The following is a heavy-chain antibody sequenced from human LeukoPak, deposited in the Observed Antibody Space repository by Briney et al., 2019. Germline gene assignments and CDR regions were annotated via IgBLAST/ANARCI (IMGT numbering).Heavy chain of an antibody. J-gene: IGHJ4*02. CDR2: ISGSGGST. V-gene: IGHV3-23*01. Sequence: GGSLRLSCAASGFTFSGYAMSWVRQAPGKGLEWVSAISGSGGSTYYADSVKGRFTISRDNSKNTLYLQMNSLRAEDTAVYYCAKEPVVPAAIPCYFDYWGQGTLVTVSS. D-gene: IGHD2-2*02. CDR1: GFTFSGYA. CDR3: AKEPVVPAAIPCYFDY.